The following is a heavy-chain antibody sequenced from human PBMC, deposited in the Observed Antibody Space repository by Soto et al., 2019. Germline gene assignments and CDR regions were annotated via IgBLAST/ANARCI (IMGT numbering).Heavy chain of an antibody. J-gene: IGHJ4*02. CDR3: ARDRPYDFWSGSPGDY. CDR1: GLTFSSYW. Sequence: EVQLVESGGGLVQPGGSLRLSCAASGLTFSSYWMSWVRQAPGKGLECVANIKQDGSEKYYVDSVKGRFTISRDNAKNSLYLQMNSLRAEDTAVYYCARDRPYDFWSGSPGDYWGQGTLVTVSS. V-gene: IGHV3-7*01. D-gene: IGHD3-3*01. CDR2: IKQDGSEK.